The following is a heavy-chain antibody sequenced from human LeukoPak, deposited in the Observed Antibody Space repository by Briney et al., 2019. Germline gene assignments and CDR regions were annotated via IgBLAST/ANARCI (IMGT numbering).Heavy chain of an antibody. J-gene: IGHJ4*02. D-gene: IGHD6-6*01. Sequence: ASVKVSCKASGYTFTSYGISWVRQAPGQGLEWMGWISAYNGNTNYAQKLQGRVTMTRDTSTSTVYMELSSLRSEDTAVYYCARSSSSVYVYFDYWGQGTLVTVSS. V-gene: IGHV1-18*01. CDR3: ARSSSSVYVYFDY. CDR1: GYTFTSYG. CDR2: ISAYNGNT.